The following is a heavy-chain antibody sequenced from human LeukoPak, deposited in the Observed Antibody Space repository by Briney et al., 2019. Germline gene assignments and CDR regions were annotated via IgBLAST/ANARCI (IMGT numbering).Heavy chain of an antibody. J-gene: IGHJ4*02. CDR1: GFTFSSYS. Sequence: GGSLRLSCAASGFTFSSYSMNWVRQAPGRGLEWVSYINSRSDTIYYADSVKGRFTISRDNAKNSLYLQMNSLRDDDTAMYYCARDSAPITMVVEVPAGFDYWGQGTQVTVSS. CDR2: INSRSDTI. V-gene: IGHV3-48*02. CDR3: ARDSAPITMVVEVPAGFDY. D-gene: IGHD3-22*01.